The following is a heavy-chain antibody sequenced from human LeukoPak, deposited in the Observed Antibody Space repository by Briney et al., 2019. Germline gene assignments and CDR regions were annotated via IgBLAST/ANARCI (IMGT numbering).Heavy chain of an antibody. D-gene: IGHD1-26*01. CDR1: GGSTSSYY. CDR3: ARVSNSGTYYFLDC. Sequence: SETLSLTCSVSGGSTSSYYRSWIRQPPGKGLQWIGYIYYSGTTNYNPSLKSRVTMSVDTSKNQFSLNLSSVTAADTAVYYCARVSNSGTYYFLDCWGQGTLVTVSS. V-gene: IGHV4-59*01. J-gene: IGHJ4*02. CDR2: IYYSGTT.